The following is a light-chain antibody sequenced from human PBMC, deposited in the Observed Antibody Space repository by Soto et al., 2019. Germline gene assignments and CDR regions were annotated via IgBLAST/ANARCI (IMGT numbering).Light chain of an antibody. CDR2: EAS. V-gene: IGKV1-5*03. CDR1: QSISTW. J-gene: IGKJ4*01. Sequence: DILVTQSPSPLSASVVDRVTITCPASQSISTWLAWYQQKPGKAPKLLIYEASSLESGVPSRFGGSGSGTEFTLTISSLQPDDFATYFCQQYDDYPLTSAGGAKV. CDR3: QQYDDYPLT.